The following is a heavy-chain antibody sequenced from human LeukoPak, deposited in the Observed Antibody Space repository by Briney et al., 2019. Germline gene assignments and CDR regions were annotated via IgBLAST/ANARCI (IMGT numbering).Heavy chain of an antibody. V-gene: IGHV1-69*01. Sequence: SVKVSCKASGGTFSSYAISWVRQAPGQGLEWMGGIVPIFGTANYAQKFQGRVTITADESTSTAYMELSSLRSEDTAVYYCAVGAVDTAMFDYWGQGTLVTVSS. CDR3: AVGAVDTAMFDY. J-gene: IGHJ4*02. CDR1: GGTFSSYA. CDR2: IVPIFGTA. D-gene: IGHD5-18*01.